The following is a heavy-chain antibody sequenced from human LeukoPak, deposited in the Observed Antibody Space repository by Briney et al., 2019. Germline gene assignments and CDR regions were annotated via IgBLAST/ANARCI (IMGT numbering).Heavy chain of an antibody. Sequence: SETLSLTCAVYGGSYSGYYWSWIRQPPGKGLEWIGEINHSGSTNYNPSLKSRVTISVDTSKSQFSLKLSSVTAADTAVYYCARDKVVTAILYYYYYGMDVWGQGTTVTVSS. CDR3: ARDKVVTAILYYYYYGMDV. D-gene: IGHD2-21*02. CDR2: INHSGST. V-gene: IGHV4-34*01. J-gene: IGHJ6*02. CDR1: GGSYSGYY.